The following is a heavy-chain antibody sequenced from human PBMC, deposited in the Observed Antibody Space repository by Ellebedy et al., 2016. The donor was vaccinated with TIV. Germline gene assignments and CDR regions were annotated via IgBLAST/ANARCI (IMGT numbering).Heavy chain of an antibody. V-gene: IGHV3-11*06. CDR3: ARDRGAYDYVWWSDY. D-gene: IGHD3-16*01. J-gene: IGHJ4*02. CDR1: GFTFSDYY. Sequence: PGGSLRLSCAASGFTFSDYYMSWIRQAPGKGLEWVSYISSSSSYTNYADSVKGRFTISRDNAKNSLYLQMNSLRAEDTAVYYCARDRGAYDYVWWSDYWGQGTLVTVSS. CDR2: ISSSSSYT.